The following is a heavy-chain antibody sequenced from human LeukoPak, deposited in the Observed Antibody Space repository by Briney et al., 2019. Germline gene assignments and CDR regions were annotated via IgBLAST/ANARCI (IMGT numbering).Heavy chain of an antibody. CDR3: ARLAGAVAGTAHFDY. D-gene: IGHD6-19*01. V-gene: IGHV4-39*01. CDR1: GGSISSSSYH. CDR2: IYYSGST. Sequence: PSETLSLTCTVSGGSISSSSYHWGWIRQPPGKGLEWIGSIYYSGSTYYNPSLKSRVTISVDTSKNQFSLKLSSVTAADTAVYYCARLAGAVAGTAHFDYWGQGTLVTVSS. J-gene: IGHJ4*02.